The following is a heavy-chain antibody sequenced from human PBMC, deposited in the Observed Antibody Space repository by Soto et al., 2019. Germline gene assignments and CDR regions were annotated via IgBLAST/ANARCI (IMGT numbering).Heavy chain of an antibody. CDR1: GGTFNNYA. CDR3: ARGLRTGNYGMDV. CDR2: IIPMFETV. J-gene: IGHJ6*02. V-gene: IGHV1-69*01. Sequence: QEQLLQSGAEVRKPGSSVKVSCKASGGTFNNYAVSWVRQAPGQGLEWMGGIIPMFETVNYAQRFQGRLTIAADESTSTAYMELTSLTSADTAIYCCARGLRTGNYGMDVWGQGTKVTDSS. D-gene: IGHD2-15*01.